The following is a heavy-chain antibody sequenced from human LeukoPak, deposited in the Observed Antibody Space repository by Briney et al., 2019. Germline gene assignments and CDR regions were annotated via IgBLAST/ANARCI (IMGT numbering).Heavy chain of an antibody. Sequence: GGSLRLSCAASGFTFSSYATSWVRQAPGKGLEWVSAISGSGGSTYYADSVKGRFTISRDNSKNTLYLQMNSLRAEDTAVYYCGKDFKSMVRGVINDWGQGTLVTVSS. D-gene: IGHD3-10*01. J-gene: IGHJ4*02. CDR3: GKDFKSMVRGVIND. CDR2: ISGSGGST. CDR1: GFTFSSYA. V-gene: IGHV3-23*01.